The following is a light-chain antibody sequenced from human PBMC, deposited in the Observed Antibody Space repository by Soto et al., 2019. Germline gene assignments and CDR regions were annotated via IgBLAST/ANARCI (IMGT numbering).Light chain of an antibody. V-gene: IGKV3-15*01. CDR2: GAS. J-gene: IGKJ5*01. Sequence: EIVMTQSPATLSVSPGERATLSCRASQSVSSNLAWYQQKPGQAPRLIIYGASTRGTGSPARFSGSGSGTEFTLTISSLQSGDFAVDYCKQYNNWPPMIFGQGTRLEIK. CDR3: KQYNNWPPMI. CDR1: QSVSSN.